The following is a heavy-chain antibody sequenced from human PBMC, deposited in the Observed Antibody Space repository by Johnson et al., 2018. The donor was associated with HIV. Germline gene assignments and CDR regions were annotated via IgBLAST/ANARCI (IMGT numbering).Heavy chain of an antibody. CDR2: ISYDGSNK. CDR3: AKDIFTTTVDAFDF. J-gene: IGHJ3*01. CDR1: GFTLSSYA. V-gene: IGHV3-30*04. Sequence: QVQLVESGGGVVQPGRSLRLSCAASGFTLSSYAMHWVRQAPGKGLEWVAVISYDGSNKYYADSVKGRFTISRDNYKNTLYLQMNSLRAEDTALYYCAKDIFTTTVDAFDFWGQGTMVTVSS. D-gene: IGHD4-17*01.